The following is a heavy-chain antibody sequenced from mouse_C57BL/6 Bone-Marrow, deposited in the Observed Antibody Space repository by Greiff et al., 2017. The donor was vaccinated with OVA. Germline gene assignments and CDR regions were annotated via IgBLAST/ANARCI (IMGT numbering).Heavy chain of an antibody. D-gene: IGHD1-1*01. CDR1: GFTFSDYG. J-gene: IGHJ1*03. V-gene: IGHV5-17*01. Sequence: DVMLVESGGGLVKPGGSLKLSCAASGFTFSDYGMHWVRQAPEKGLGWVAYISSGSSTIYYADTVKGRFTISRDNAKNTLFLQMTSLRSEDTAMYYCARTYYSYWYFDVWGTGTTVTVSS. CDR2: ISSGSSTI. CDR3: ARTYYSYWYFDV.